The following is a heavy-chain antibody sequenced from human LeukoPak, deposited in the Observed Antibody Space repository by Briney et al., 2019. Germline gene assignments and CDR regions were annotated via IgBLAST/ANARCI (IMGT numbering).Heavy chain of an antibody. D-gene: IGHD6-19*01. CDR3: AKVNHIAVADGGGY. J-gene: IGHJ4*02. Sequence: QSGGSLRLSCAASGFTFSSYAMSWVRQAPGKGLEWVSAISGSGGSTYYADSVKGRFTISRDNSKNTLYLQMNSLRAEDTAVYYCAKVNHIAVADGGGYWGQGTLVTVSS. CDR2: ISGSGGST. CDR1: GFTFSSYA. V-gene: IGHV3-23*01.